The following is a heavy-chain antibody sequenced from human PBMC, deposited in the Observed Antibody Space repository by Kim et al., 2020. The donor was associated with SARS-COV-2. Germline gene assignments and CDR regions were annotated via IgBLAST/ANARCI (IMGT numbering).Heavy chain of an antibody. CDR2: INQSGST. Sequence: SETLYLTSAVSGGSFSHYFWSCIRQPPGQGLEWMGEINQSGSTNYNPSLKSRVTISINTSKNQLSLKLSSVTAADTAEYYCAFRGRNGYRCYSAYFYHYG. J-gene: IGHJ6*01. D-gene: IGHD2-21*01. V-gene: IGHV4-34*01. CDR3: AFRGRNGYRCYSAYFYHYG. CDR1: GGSFSHYF.